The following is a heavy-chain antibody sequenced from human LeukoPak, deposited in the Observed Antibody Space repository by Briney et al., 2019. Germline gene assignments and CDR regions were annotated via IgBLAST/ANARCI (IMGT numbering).Heavy chain of an antibody. CDR2: ISGSAGSTYSADSVKGGST. D-gene: IGHD5-18*01. V-gene: IGHV3-23*01. Sequence: GGSLRLSCAASGFTFSTYAMSWVRQAPGKGLEWVSYISGSAGSTYSADSVKGGSTYYADSVKGRFTVSRDNSKDTLYLQMNSLRAEDTAIYYCAKDYSFGRHFDSWGQGTLVTVSS. J-gene: IGHJ4*02. CDR3: AKDYSFGRHFDS. CDR1: GFTFSTYA.